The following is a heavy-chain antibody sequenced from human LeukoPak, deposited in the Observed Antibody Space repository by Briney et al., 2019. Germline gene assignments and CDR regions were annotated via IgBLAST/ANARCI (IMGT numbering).Heavy chain of an antibody. CDR1: GGTFSSYA. V-gene: IGHV1-69*04. CDR3: ARNPPYRMVRGVPNWFDP. Sequence: SVKVSCKASGGTFSSYAISWVQQAPGQGLEWMGRIIPILGIANYAQKFQGRVTITADKSTSTAYMELSSLRSEDTAVYYCARNPPYRMVRGVPNWFDPWGQGTLVTVSS. D-gene: IGHD3-10*01. J-gene: IGHJ5*02. CDR2: IIPILGIA.